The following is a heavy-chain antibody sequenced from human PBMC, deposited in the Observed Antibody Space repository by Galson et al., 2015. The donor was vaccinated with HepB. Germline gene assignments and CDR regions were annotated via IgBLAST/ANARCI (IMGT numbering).Heavy chain of an antibody. V-gene: IGHV3-49*03. J-gene: IGHJ4*02. CDR2: IRSKAYGGTT. CDR3: TRVGYCSGGSCYLFVY. D-gene: IGHD2-15*01. CDR1: GFTFGDYA. Sequence: SLRLSCAASGFTFGDYAMSWFRQAPGKGLEWVGFIRSKAYGGTTEYAASVKGRFTISRDDSKSIAYLQMNSLKTEDTAVYYCTRVGYCSGGSCYLFVYWGQGTLVTVSS.